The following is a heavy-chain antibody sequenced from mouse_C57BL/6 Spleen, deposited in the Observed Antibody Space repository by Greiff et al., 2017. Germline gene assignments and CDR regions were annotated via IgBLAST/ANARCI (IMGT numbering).Heavy chain of an antibody. J-gene: IGHJ3*01. CDR2: IYPRDGST. CDR1: GYTFTSYD. V-gene: IGHV1-85*01. D-gene: IGHD1-1*01. CDR3: ARPLRGGLSWFAY. Sequence: QVQLKQSGPELVKPGASVKLSCKASGYTFTSYDINWVKQRPGQGLEWIGWIYPRDGSTKYNEKFKGKATLTVDTSSSTAYMELHILTSEDSAVYFCARPLRGGLSWFAYWGQGTLVTVSA.